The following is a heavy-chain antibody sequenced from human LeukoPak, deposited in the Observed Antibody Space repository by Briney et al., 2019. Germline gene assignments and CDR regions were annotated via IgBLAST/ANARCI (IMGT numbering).Heavy chain of an antibody. CDR1: GFTFSDYY. Sequence: PGGSLRLSCAASGFTFSDYYMSWLRQAPGKGLEWASHISTSGTTIYYADSVKGRFTISRDNAKNSLYLQMNSLRAEDTAVYYCVPYSSSSGTLNYWGQGALVTVSS. CDR3: VPYSSSSGTLNY. D-gene: IGHD6-6*01. J-gene: IGHJ4*02. V-gene: IGHV3-11*04. CDR2: ISTSGTTI.